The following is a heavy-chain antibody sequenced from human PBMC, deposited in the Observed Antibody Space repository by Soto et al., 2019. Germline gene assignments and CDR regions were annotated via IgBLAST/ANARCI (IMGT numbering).Heavy chain of an antibody. CDR1: GYSFTDYH. Sequence: ASVKVSCKASGYSFTDYHIHWVRQAPGQGLEWLGRINPKSGGTSTAQKFQGWVTMTTDTSISTASVELTRLPSDDTAIYYCARRDSTDSSSLVYSVYYNLSMDVWSACTT. D-gene: IGHD2-8*01. J-gene: IGHJ6*03. CDR3: ARRDSTDSSSLVYSVYYNLSMDV. CDR2: INPKSGGT. V-gene: IGHV1-2*04.